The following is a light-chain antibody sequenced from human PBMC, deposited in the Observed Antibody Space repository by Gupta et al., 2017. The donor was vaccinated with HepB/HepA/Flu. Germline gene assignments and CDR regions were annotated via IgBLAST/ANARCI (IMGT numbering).Light chain of an antibody. CDR3: SSFTSSSTLAV. Sequence: QSALTQPASVSGSPGQSITISCTGTSSDVSWYQQHPGKAPKLMIYAVTLRPPRVTHHFSCYKSDDTASLTSSELQSEDEAYYYCSSFTSSSTLAVFGGGTKVSVL. V-gene: IGLV2-14*03. J-gene: IGLJ2*01. CDR2: AVT. CDR1: SSDV.